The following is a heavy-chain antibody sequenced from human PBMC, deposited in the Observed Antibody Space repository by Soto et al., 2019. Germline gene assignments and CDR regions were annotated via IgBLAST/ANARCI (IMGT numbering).Heavy chain of an antibody. CDR1: VFTFSSYA. D-gene: IGHD3-22*01. CDR2: ISTGGGTT. CDR3: ARNYYDSGGGFDY. V-gene: IGHV3-23*01. Sequence: PGGSLRLSCEVSVFTFSSYAMNWVRQAPGKGLEWVSAISTGGGTTYYADSVKGRFTISRDNSKNTLYLQMNDLRAEDTAVYYCARNYYDSGGGFDYWGQGTLVTVSS. J-gene: IGHJ4*02.